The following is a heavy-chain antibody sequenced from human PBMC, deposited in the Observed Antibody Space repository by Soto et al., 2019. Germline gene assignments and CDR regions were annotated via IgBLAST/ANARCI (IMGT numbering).Heavy chain of an antibody. Sequence: QVQLVQSGAEMKKPGASVKVSCKASGYTFISYGISWVRQAPGQGLEWMGWISAYNGNPNYAQKLQGRVTMTTDTSPSTAYMERRSLRSDDTTVYYCARKLPGGFDFDYWGQGTLVTVSS. CDR3: ARKLPGGFDFDY. D-gene: IGHD3-16*01. CDR1: GYTFISYG. CDR2: ISAYNGNP. J-gene: IGHJ4*02. V-gene: IGHV1-18*01.